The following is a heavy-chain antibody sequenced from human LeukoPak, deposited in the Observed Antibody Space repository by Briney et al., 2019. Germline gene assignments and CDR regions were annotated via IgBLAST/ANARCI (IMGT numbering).Heavy chain of an antibody. CDR1: GGSISTYY. J-gene: IGHJ4*02. D-gene: IGHD3-22*01. CDR3: ARGGSSYYDSGEVDY. CDR2: IYYSGST. Sequence: SETLSLTCTVSGGSISTYYGSWIRQPPGKGLEWIGYIYYSGSTNYNPSLKSRVTISLDTSKNQFSLKLSSVTAADTAVYYCARGGSSYYDSGEVDYWGQGTLVTVSS. V-gene: IGHV4-59*08.